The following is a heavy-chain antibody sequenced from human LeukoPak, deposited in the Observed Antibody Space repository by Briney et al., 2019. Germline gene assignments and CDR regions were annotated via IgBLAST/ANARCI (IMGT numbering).Heavy chain of an antibody. V-gene: IGHV3-7*01. CDR1: GFTFSSYW. D-gene: IGHD1-26*01. J-gene: IGHJ4*02. CDR2: IKQDGSEK. Sequence: PGGSLRLSCAASGFTFSSYWMSWVRQAPGKGLEWVANIKQDGSEKYYVDSVKGRFTISRDNAKNSLYLRMNSLRAEDTAVYYCARDTSQYSGSYQYWGQGTLVTVSS. CDR3: ARDTSQYSGSYQY.